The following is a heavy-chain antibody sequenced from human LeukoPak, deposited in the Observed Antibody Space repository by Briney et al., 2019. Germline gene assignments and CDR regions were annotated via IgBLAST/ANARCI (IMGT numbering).Heavy chain of an antibody. CDR1: GYRLTNNW. CDR3: ARFALSSSLDY. J-gene: IGHJ4*02. CDR2: IYPGYSDT. V-gene: IGHV5-51*01. D-gene: IGHD6-13*01. Sequence: GESLKISCKVSGYRLTNNWIGWVRQVPGKGLEWMGIIYPGYSDTRYSPTFQGQVTFSVDTSTSTVYLQWSSLKASDTAIYYCARFALSSSLDYWGQGTLVTVSP.